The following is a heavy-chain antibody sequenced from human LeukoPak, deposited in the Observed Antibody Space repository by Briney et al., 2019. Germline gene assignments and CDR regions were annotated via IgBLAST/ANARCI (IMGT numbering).Heavy chain of an antibody. CDR3: AREILTGWTSHYFDY. CDR1: GGSISSYY. D-gene: IGHD3/OR15-3a*01. J-gene: IGHJ4*02. CDR2: IYYSGST. V-gene: IGHV4-59*01. Sequence: SETLSLTCTVSGGSISSYYWSWIRQPPGKGLEWIGYIYYSGSTNYNPSLKSRVTISVDTSKNQFSLKLSSVTAADTAVYYCAREILTGWTSHYFDYWGQGTLVTVSS.